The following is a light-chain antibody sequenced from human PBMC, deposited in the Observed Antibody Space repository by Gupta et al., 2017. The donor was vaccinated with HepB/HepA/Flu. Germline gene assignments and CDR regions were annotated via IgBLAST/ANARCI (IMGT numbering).Light chain of an antibody. CDR1: QNINVW. Sequence: DIQMTQSPSTLSASVGDRVTITCRASQNINVWLAWYQQKPGEAPKLLIYKASSVESGVPSRFSGSGSGTEFTLTISSLQPDDFATYYCQQDNNYSPTFGQGTKLEIK. CDR2: KAS. CDR3: QQDNNYSPT. V-gene: IGKV1-5*03. J-gene: IGKJ1*01.